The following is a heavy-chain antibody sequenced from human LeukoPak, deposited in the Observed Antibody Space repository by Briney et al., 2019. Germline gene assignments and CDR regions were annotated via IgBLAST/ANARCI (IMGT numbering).Heavy chain of an antibody. CDR2: ISAYNGNT. Sequence: ASAKVSCKASGYTFTSYGISWVRQAPGQGLEWMEWISAYNGNTNYAQKLQGRVTMTTDTSTSTAYMELRSLRSDDTAVYYCARNAQWLHAFDIWGQGTMVTVSS. D-gene: IGHD3-22*01. CDR3: ARNAQWLHAFDI. J-gene: IGHJ3*02. CDR1: GYTFTSYG. V-gene: IGHV1-18*01.